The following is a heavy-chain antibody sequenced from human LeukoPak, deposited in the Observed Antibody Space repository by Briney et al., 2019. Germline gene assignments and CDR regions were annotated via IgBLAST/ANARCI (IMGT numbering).Heavy chain of an antibody. CDR1: GFTFSNYG. J-gene: IGHJ6*02. D-gene: IGHD2-15*01. V-gene: IGHV3-30*03. Sequence: GGSLRLSCAASGFTFSNYGMHWVRQAPGKGLEWVAVISYDESDKYYADSVKGRFTISRDNSKNTLYLQMNSLRPEDTAVYYCARGVVAATNAAYYGMDVWGQGTTVTVSS. CDR3: ARGVVAATNAAYYGMDV. CDR2: ISYDESDK.